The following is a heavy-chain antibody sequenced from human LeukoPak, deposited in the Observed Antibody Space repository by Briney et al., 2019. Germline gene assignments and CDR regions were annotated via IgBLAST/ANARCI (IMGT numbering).Heavy chain of an antibody. CDR3: ARVVSRPYDSSGREDYFDY. CDR2: ISAYNGNT. D-gene: IGHD3-22*01. Sequence: GASVKVSCKASGGTFSSYAISWVRQAPGQGLEWMGWISAYNGNTNYAQKLQGRVTMTTDTSTSTAYMELRSLRSDDTAVYYCARVVSRPYDSSGREDYFDYWGQGTLVTVSS. J-gene: IGHJ4*02. V-gene: IGHV1-18*01. CDR1: GGTFSSYA.